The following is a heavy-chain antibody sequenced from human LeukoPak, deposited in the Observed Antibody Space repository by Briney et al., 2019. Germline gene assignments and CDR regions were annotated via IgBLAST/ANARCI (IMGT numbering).Heavy chain of an antibody. J-gene: IGHJ4*02. V-gene: IGHV5-51*01. CDR2: IYPDDSDT. Sequence: GESLKISCKGSGYSFSTYWIGWVRHMPGKGLEWMGIIYPDDSDTRYSPSLEGQVTISADKSTSTAYLQWNSLKASDTAIYYCARRSISWAQFDYWGQGTLVTVSS. CDR3: ARRSISWAQFDY. CDR1: GYSFSTYW. D-gene: IGHD6-13*01.